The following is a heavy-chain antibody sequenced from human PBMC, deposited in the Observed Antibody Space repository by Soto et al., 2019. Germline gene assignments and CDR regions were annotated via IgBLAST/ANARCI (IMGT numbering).Heavy chain of an antibody. J-gene: IGHJ4*02. CDR3: ARSYYYDSSGHPDY. V-gene: IGHV3-30-3*01. CDR1: GFTFSSYA. D-gene: IGHD3-22*01. Sequence: GGSLRLSCSASGFTFSSYAMHWVRPAPGKGLEWEAVISYDGSNKYYADSVKGRFTISRDNSKNTLYLQMNSLRAEDTAVYYCARSYYYDSSGHPDYWGQGTLVTVSS. CDR2: ISYDGSNK.